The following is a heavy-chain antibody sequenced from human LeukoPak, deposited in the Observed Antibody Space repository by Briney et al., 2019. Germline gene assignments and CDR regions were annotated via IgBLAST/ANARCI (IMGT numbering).Heavy chain of an antibody. Sequence: SETLSLTCAVYGGSFGGYYWSWIRQPPGKGLEWIGEINHSGSTNYNPSLKSRVTISVDTSKNQFSLKLSSVTAADTAVYYCARGSGWYYFDYWGQGTLVTVSS. V-gene: IGHV4-34*01. CDR2: INHSGST. J-gene: IGHJ4*02. D-gene: IGHD6-19*01. CDR3: ARGSGWYYFDY. CDR1: GGSFGGYY.